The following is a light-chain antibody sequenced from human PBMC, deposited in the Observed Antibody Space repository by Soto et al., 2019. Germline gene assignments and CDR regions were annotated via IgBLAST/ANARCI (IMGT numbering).Light chain of an antibody. Sequence: QSALTQPASVSGSPGRSITISCTGTSSDVGGFNSVSWYQLYPGKAPKLIIYGVSNRPSGVSQRFSGSKSGNTASLTISGLRAEDKAEYYCSSYSDTTTRVFGTGTKVTVL. CDR3: SSYSDTTTRV. CDR1: SSDVGGFNS. CDR2: GVS. J-gene: IGLJ1*01. V-gene: IGLV2-14*03.